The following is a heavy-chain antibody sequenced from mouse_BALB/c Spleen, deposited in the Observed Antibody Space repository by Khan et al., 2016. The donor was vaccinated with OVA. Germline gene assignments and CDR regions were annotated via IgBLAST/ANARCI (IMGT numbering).Heavy chain of an antibody. J-gene: IGHJ3*01. CDR1: GYTFTNYG. Sequence: QIQLVQSGPELKKSGETVKISCKASGYTFTNYGMNWVKQAPGKGLKWMAWINTYTGETTYADDFKGRFAFSFETSASTAYLQINNLKNEDMATYFCAREGGEAWFAYWGQGTRVTVST. CDR3: AREGGEAWFAY. V-gene: IGHV9-1*02. CDR2: INTYTGET.